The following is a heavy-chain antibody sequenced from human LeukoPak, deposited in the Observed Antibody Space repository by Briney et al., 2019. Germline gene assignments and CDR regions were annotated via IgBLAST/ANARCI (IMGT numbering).Heavy chain of an antibody. CDR2: ISYDGSNK. Sequence: GRSLRLSCAASGFTFSSYAMHWVRQAPGKGLEWVAVISYDGSNKYYADSVKGRFTISRDNSKNTLYLQMNSLRAEDTAVYYCAKVGGSGYYLYYFDYWGQGTLVTVSS. D-gene: IGHD3-22*01. CDR3: AKVGGSGYYLYYFDY. V-gene: IGHV3-30-3*01. CDR1: GFTFSSYA. J-gene: IGHJ4*02.